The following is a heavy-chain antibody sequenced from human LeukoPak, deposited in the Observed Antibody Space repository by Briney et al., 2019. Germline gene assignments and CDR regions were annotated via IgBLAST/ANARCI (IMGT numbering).Heavy chain of an antibody. D-gene: IGHD2-15*01. V-gene: IGHV3-33*01. CDR1: GFTISSYG. CDR2: IWYDGSNK. CDR3: ARDRAATPDY. J-gene: IGHJ4*02. Sequence: GRSLRLSCAASGFTISSYGMHWVRQAPGKGLEWVAVIWYDGSNKYYADSVKGRFTISRDNSKNTLYLQMNSLRAEDTAVYYCARDRAATPDYWGQGTLVTVSS.